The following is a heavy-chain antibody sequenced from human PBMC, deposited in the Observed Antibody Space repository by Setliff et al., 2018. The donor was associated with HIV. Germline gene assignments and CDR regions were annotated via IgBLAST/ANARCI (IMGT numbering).Heavy chain of an antibody. CDR3: ARSQRLLGVQPPYWYFDL. CDR2: ISHSGTT. Sequence: PSETLSLTCGVYGGSFSDSYYTWIRQPPGKGLEWIGQISHSGTTTYNSSLKSRVTMSVDSSTNQFSLTLTSMTAPDTAVYYCARSQRLLGVQPPYWYFDLWGRGTPVTV. D-gene: IGHD3-16*01. CDR1: GGSFSDSY. V-gene: IGHV4-34*01. J-gene: IGHJ2*01.